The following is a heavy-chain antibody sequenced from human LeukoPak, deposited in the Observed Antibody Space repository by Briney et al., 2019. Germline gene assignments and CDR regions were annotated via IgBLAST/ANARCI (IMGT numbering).Heavy chain of an antibody. CDR3: AKSGRTYSSSWYIY. CDR2: ITGSGGNT. V-gene: IGHV3-23*01. D-gene: IGHD6-13*01. CDR1: GFTFSSYA. Sequence: GGSLRLSCAASGFTFSSYAMNWVRQAPGKGLEWVSAITGSGGNTYYTDSVEGRFTISRDNTKNTLYLQMNSLRAEDMAVYYCAKSGRTYSSSWYIYWGQGTLVTVSS. J-gene: IGHJ4*02.